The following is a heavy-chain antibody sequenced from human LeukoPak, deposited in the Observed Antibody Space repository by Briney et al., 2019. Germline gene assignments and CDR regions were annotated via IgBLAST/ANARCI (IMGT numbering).Heavy chain of an antibody. Sequence: GGSLRLSCAASGFTFTSYGMQWVRQAPGKGLEWVAVISYDGSHEQYADSVKGRFTISRENSKNTMDLQMNSLRAEDTAVYYCAKDQRPTDYGGNSPCDYWGQGTLVTVSS. V-gene: IGHV3-30*18. J-gene: IGHJ4*02. CDR1: GFTFTSYG. D-gene: IGHD4-23*01. CDR3: AKDQRPTDYGGNSPCDY. CDR2: ISYDGSHE.